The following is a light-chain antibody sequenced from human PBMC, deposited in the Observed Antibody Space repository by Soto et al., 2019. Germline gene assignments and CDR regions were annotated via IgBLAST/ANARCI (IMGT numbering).Light chain of an antibody. V-gene: IGKV3-15*01. CDR1: QSVLSN. Sequence: EIVMTQSPTILSVSPGERATLCCRSSQSVLSNLAWYQQKPGQAPRLVIYAASTRATGIPDRFSGSVSGTEFTLTISSLQSEDFAVYYCQQYNEWPPFTFGQGTRLEI. CDR2: AAS. J-gene: IGKJ5*01. CDR3: QQYNEWPPFT.